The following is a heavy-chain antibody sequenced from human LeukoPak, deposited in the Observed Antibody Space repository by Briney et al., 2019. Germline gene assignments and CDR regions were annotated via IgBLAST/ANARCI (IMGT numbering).Heavy chain of an antibody. CDR1: GFTFSSYS. J-gene: IGHJ4*02. CDR3: ARDEYDILTGYLLKY. D-gene: IGHD3-9*01. CDR2: ISSSSYI. V-gene: IGHV3-21*01. Sequence: PGGSLRLSCAASGFTFSSYSMNWVRQAPGKGLEWVSSISSSSYIYYADSVKGRFTISRDNAKNSLYLQMNSLRAEDTAVYYCARDEYDILTGYLLKYWGQGTLVTVSS.